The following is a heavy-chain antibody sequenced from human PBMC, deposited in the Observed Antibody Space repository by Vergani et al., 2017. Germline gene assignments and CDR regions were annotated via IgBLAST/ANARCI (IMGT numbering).Heavy chain of an antibody. CDR1: GGSISSSNW. J-gene: IGHJ6*02. Sequence: QVNLQESGPGLVKPSETLSLTCTVSGGSISSSNWWSWVRQPPGKGLEWIGEIYHSGSTNYNPSLKSRVTISVDKSKNQFSLKLSSVTAADTAVYYCARFLTGTTIYYYYGMDVWGQGTTVTVSS. D-gene: IGHD1-20*01. CDR3: ARFLTGTTIYYYYGMDV. CDR2: IYHSGST. V-gene: IGHV4-4*02.